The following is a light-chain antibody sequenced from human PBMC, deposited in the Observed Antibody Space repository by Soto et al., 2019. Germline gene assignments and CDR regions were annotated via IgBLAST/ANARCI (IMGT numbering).Light chain of an antibody. CDR3: QQYNGYRWT. J-gene: IGKJ1*01. V-gene: IGKV1-5*01. CDR2: DAS. Sequence: DIQMTLSPSTLSASVGDRITITCRASQSINRWLAWYQKKPGKAPKLLIFDASSLESGVPSRVRGSESGTEVTLTISSLQPDDGATDYGQQYNGYRWTFGQGTKVDIK. CDR1: QSINRW.